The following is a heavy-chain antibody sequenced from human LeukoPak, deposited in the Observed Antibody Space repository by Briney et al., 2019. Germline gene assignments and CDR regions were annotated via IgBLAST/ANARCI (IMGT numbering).Heavy chain of an antibody. J-gene: IGHJ4*02. Sequence: AGGSLRLSCAASGFTLSSYDMHWVRQAPGKGLEWVAFIRYDGSNKYYADSVKGRFTISRDNSKNTLYLQMDSLRAEDTAVYYCAKDLNDYGGTAFDYWGQGTLVTVSS. V-gene: IGHV3-30*02. CDR1: GFTLSSYD. CDR2: IRYDGSNK. D-gene: IGHD4-23*01. CDR3: AKDLNDYGGTAFDY.